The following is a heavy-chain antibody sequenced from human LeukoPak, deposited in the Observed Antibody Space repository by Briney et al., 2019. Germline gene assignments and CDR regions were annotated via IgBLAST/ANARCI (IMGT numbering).Heavy chain of an antibody. V-gene: IGHV3-9*01. J-gene: IGHJ5*02. CDR2: LSWNGGSI. CDR3: VKARTGHYRSSSISGNWFDP. D-gene: IGHD6-6*01. CDR1: GFIFGDYA. Sequence: PGGSLRLSCAASGFIFGDYAMQWVRQAPGKGLEWGSGLSWNGGSIGYADSVKGRFTISRDNAKNSLYLQMNSLRTEDTAVYFCVKARTGHYRSSSISGNWFDPWGQGTLVSVSS.